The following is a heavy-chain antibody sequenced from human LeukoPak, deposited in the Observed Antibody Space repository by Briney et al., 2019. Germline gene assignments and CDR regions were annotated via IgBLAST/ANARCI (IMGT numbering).Heavy chain of an antibody. V-gene: IGHV1-69*13. CDR1: GGTFSSYA. CDR2: IIPIFGTA. J-gene: IGHJ5*02. D-gene: IGHD5-18*01. Sequence: SVKVSCKASGGTFSSYAISWVRQAPGQGLEWMGGIIPIFGTANYAQKFQGRVTITADESASTAYMELSSLRSEDTAVYYCARDRQAPTHGIQLWPRSYSSGSAFDPWGQGTLVTVSS. CDR3: ARDRQAPTHGIQLWPRSYSSGSAFDP.